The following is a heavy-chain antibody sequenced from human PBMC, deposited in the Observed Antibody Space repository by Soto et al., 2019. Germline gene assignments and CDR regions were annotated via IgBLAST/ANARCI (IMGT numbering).Heavy chain of an antibody. D-gene: IGHD4-17*01. J-gene: IGHJ4*02. CDR3: ARGRVTVTTSEVDYFDY. CDR1: GGSFSGYY. CDR2: INHSGST. Sequence: SETLSLTCAVYGGSFSGYYWSWIRQPPGKGLEWIGEINHSGSTNYNPSLKSRVTISVDTSKNQFSLKLSSVTAADTAVYYCARGRVTVTTSEVDYFDYWGQGTLVTVSS. V-gene: IGHV4-34*01.